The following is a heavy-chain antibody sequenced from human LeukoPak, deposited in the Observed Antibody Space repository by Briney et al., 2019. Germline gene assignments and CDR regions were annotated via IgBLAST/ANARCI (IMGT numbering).Heavy chain of an antibody. D-gene: IGHD4-11*01. CDR1: GFTFNIYT. CDR2: INNSGRDT. J-gene: IGHJ5*02. V-gene: IGHV3-64*04. Sequence: GGSLRLSCSASGFTFNIYTMHWVRQAPGKGLEDVSGINNSGRDTWYADSVKGRFTISRDISKSTLYLQMNSLRADDTALYYCARGFNDYLNWFDPWGQGTLVTVSS. CDR3: ARGFNDYLNWFDP.